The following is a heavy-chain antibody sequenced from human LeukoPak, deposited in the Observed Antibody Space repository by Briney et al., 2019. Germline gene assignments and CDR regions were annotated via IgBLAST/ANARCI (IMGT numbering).Heavy chain of an antibody. CDR3: AKEGYYDFWSAKEAYYYYYMDV. CDR2: TRYDGSNK. J-gene: IGHJ6*03. CDR1: GFTFSSYG. V-gene: IGHV3-30*02. D-gene: IGHD3-3*01. Sequence: GGSLRLSCAASGFTFSSYGMHWVRQAPGKGLEWVAFTRYDGSNKYHADSVKGRFTISRDNSKNTLYLQMNSLRAEDTAVYYCAKEGYYDFWSAKEAYYYYYMDVWGKGTTVTVSS.